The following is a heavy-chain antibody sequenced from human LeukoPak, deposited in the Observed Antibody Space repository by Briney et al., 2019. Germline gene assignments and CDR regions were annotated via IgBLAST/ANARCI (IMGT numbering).Heavy chain of an antibody. D-gene: IGHD3-22*01. CDR2: IRTKVDSYAT. CDR1: GFIFSDFA. J-gene: IGHJ4*02. Sequence: PGGSLRFSCAASGFIFSDFAMHWVRQASGKGLEWVGRIRTKVDSYATTYAASVKGRFTVSRDDSKNTAYLEMNSLKSEDTAVYYCARPSSGFHFWGQGTLVTVSS. V-gene: IGHV3-73*01. CDR3: ARPSSGFHF.